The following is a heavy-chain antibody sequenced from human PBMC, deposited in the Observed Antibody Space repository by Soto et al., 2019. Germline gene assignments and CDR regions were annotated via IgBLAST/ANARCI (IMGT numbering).Heavy chain of an antibody. CDR3: ARVGGYYGDYPNFDY. CDR1: GSSISGYY. D-gene: IGHD4-17*01. J-gene: IGHJ4*02. CDR2: IYYGGST. Sequence: PSETLSLTCIVSGSSISGYYWSWIRQPPGKGLEWIGNIYYGGSTNYNPSRKSRVTISVDTSKNQFSLKLNSVTAADTAVYYCARVGGYYGDYPNFDYWGQGTLVTVSS. V-gene: IGHV4-59*01.